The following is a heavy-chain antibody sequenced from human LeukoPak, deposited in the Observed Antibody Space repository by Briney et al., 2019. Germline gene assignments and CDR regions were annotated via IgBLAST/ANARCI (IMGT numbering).Heavy chain of an antibody. D-gene: IGHD3-22*01. Sequence: ASVTVSCKASGYTFTSYGISWVRQAPGQGLEWMGWISAYNGNTNYAQKLQGRVTITTDTSTSTAYMELRSLRSDDTAVYYCARDYYDNSRRGDIWGQGTMVTVSS. J-gene: IGHJ3*02. CDR1: GYTFTSYG. CDR3: ARDYYDNSRRGDI. V-gene: IGHV1-18*01. CDR2: ISAYNGNT.